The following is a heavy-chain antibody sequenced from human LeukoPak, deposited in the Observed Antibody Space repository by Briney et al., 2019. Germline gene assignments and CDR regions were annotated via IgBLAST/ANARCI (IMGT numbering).Heavy chain of an antibody. J-gene: IGHJ4*02. Sequence: GGSLRLSCAASGFTFTNFWMHWVRQAPGKGLVWVSRINPDGTTTDYAGSVKGRFTISRDNAKNMVYLQMDSLRAEDTAVYYCAREQGRGPHYYFDFWGQGTLVTVSS. CDR1: GFTFTNFW. CDR2: INPDGTTT. CDR3: AREQGRGPHYYFDF. V-gene: IGHV3-74*01. D-gene: IGHD6-25*01.